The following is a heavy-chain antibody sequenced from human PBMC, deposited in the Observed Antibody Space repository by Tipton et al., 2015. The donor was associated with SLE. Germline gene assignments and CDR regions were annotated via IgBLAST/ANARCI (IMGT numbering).Heavy chain of an antibody. D-gene: IGHD1-26*01. CDR3: AREVKSGRYDWFDP. CDR2: IFHSGST. J-gene: IGHJ5*02. CDR1: GGSIGSYY. Sequence: TLSLTCTVSGGSIGSYYWAWIRQPPGKGLEWIGSIFHSGSTYYNPSLKSRVTMSIDRSKNHFSLRLRSVSAADTAIYYCAREVKSGRYDWFDPWGQGTLVTVSS. V-gene: IGHV4-39*07.